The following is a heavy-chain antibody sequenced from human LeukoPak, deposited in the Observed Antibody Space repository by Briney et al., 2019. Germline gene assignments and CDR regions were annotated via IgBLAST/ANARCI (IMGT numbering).Heavy chain of an antibody. V-gene: IGHV3-30-3*01. J-gene: IGHJ6*02. CDR1: GFTFSSYA. Sequence: GGSLRLSCAASGFTFSSYAMHWVRQAPGKGLEWVAVISYDGSNKYYAHSVKGRFTISRDNSKNTLYLQMNSLRAEDTAVYYCAREVRYCSGGSCYGNYYYYGMDVWGQGPTVTVSS. CDR2: ISYDGSNK. D-gene: IGHD2-15*01. CDR3: AREVRYCSGGSCYGNYYYYGMDV.